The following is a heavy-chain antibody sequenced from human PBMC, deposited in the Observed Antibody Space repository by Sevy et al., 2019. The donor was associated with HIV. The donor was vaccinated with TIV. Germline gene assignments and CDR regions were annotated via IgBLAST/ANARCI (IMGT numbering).Heavy chain of an antibody. V-gene: IGHV3-53*01. J-gene: IGHJ6*02. D-gene: IGHD5-12*01. Sequence: GGSLRLSCAVSGFTVSNNNMNWVRQAPGKGLEWVSLLHNDGRTSYEDSVKGQFTISRDISKNTLYLQMKSLRAEETAIYYGARDKIVATTYFYYGLDVWGQGTTVTVSS. CDR2: LHNDGRT. CDR3: ARDKIVATTYFYYGLDV. CDR1: GFTVSNNN.